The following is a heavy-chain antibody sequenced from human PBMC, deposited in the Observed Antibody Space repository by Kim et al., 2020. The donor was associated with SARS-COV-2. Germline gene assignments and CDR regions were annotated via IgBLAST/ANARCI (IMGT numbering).Heavy chain of an antibody. CDR3: ARADSSGYYYGAFDI. J-gene: IGHJ3*02. Sequence: QKFQGRVTITADKSTSTAYMELSSLRSEDTAVYYCARADSSGYYYGAFDIWGQGTMVTVSS. D-gene: IGHD3-22*01. V-gene: IGHV1-69*04.